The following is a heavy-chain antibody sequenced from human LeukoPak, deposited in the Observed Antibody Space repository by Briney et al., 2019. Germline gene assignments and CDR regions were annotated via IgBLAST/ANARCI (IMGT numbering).Heavy chain of an antibody. V-gene: IGHV3-66*01. D-gene: IGHD3-10*01. CDR1: GFTVSSNY. CDR3: TRDLRGVIPFDY. J-gene: IGHJ4*02. CDR2: IYSGGST. Sequence: PGGSLRLSCSASGFTVSSNYMSWVRQAPGKGLEWVSVIYSGGSTYYADSVKGRFTISRDNSKNTPCLQMNSLRVEDTAVYYCTRDLRGVIPFDYWGQGTLVTVSS.